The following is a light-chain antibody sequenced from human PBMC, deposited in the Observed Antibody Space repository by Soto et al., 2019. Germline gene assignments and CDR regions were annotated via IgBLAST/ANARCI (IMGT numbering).Light chain of an antibody. CDR1: SSDVGGYDY. J-gene: IGLJ1*01. CDR3: SSYSTTSTLV. V-gene: IGLV2-14*01. Sequence: QSALTQPASVSGSPGQSVTISCTGASSDVGGYDYVSWYQQHPGKAPKLILYEVNNRPSGVSNHFSGSKSGNTASLIIPGLQADDEADYYCSSYSTTSTLVFGSGTKLTVL. CDR2: EVN.